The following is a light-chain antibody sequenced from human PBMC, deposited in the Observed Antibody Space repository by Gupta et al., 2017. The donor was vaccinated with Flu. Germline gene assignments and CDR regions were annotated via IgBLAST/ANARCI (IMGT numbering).Light chain of an antibody. Sequence: QSALTQPPSASGSPGQSVTISCTGASSDVGAYDFVSWYQQHPGKGPKLIIYEVNKRPSGVPDRFSGSKSGYTASLTVSGLQADDEADYYCSSYAGTYVPFVFGTGTKVTVL. CDR2: EVN. CDR3: SSYAGTYVPFV. J-gene: IGLJ1*01. CDR1: SSDVGAYDF. V-gene: IGLV2-8*01.